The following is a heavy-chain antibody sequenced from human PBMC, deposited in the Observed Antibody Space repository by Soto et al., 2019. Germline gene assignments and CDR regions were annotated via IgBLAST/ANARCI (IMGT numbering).Heavy chain of an antibody. CDR3: AKDMHSSGYYEAAFDI. CDR2: ISWNSGSI. D-gene: IGHD3-22*01. V-gene: IGHV3-9*01. J-gene: IGHJ3*02. CDR1: GFTFDDYA. Sequence: EVQLVESGGGLVQPGRSLRLSCAASGFTFDDYAMHWVRQAPGKGLEGVSGISWNSGSIGYADSVKGRFTISRDNAKNSLYLQMNSLRAEDTALYYCAKDMHSSGYYEAAFDIWGQGTMVTVSS.